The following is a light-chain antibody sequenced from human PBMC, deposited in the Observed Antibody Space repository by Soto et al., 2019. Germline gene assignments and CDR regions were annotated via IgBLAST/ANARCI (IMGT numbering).Light chain of an antibody. CDR1: QSVSSY. Sequence: EIVLTQSPATLSLSPGERATLACRASQSVSSYLAWYQQKPGQAPRLLIYDVSKRATGIPARFSGSGSGTDFTLTISSLEPEDFAVYYCQQRSNWLFTFGGGTKVEIK. CDR3: QQRSNWLFT. V-gene: IGKV3-11*01. J-gene: IGKJ4*01. CDR2: DVS.